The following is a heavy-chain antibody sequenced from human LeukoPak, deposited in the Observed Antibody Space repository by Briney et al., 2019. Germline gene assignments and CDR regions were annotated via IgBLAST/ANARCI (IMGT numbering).Heavy chain of an antibody. D-gene: IGHD3-10*01. V-gene: IGHV1-2*06. Sequence: ASVKVSCKASGYTFTGYYIHWVRQAPGQGLEWMGRINPNSGGTNYAQIFQGSVTMTRDTSISTAYMELSRLRSDDTAVYYCAREVLESKRYDYWGQGTLVTVSS. J-gene: IGHJ4*02. CDR1: GYTFTGYY. CDR3: AREVLESKRYDY. CDR2: INPNSGGT.